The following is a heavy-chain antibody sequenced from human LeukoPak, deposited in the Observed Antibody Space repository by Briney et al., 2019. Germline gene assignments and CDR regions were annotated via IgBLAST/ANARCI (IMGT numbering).Heavy chain of an antibody. V-gene: IGHV4-39*01. CDR1: GGSITSGNYY. Sequence: SETLSLTCTVSGGSITSGNYYWGWIRQPPGKGLEWIGDIFFTGSTYYSPSLKSRVTISVGTSTTQFSLKLTSVTAADTAVYYCERQIASSGYLPWAFDIWGQGTVVTVSS. CDR3: ERQIASSGYLPWAFDI. D-gene: IGHD3-22*01. CDR2: IFFTGST. J-gene: IGHJ3*02.